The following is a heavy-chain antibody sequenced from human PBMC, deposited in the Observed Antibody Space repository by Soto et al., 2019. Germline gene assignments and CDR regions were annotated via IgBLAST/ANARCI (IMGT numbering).Heavy chain of an antibody. CDR1: GYAFTTYG. CDR3: ERGGTTGTRGLVDF. Sequence: QVQLVQSGGEVKNPGASVKVSCKASGYAFTTYGVTWVRQAPGQRLEWMGWISPYSGHTSYAQHLQDRVTLTTDTSTTTAYMELRSLRSDDTAVYYWERGGTTGTRGLVDFWGQGTLVTVSS. J-gene: IGHJ4*02. D-gene: IGHD1-1*01. V-gene: IGHV1-18*01. CDR2: ISPYSGHT.